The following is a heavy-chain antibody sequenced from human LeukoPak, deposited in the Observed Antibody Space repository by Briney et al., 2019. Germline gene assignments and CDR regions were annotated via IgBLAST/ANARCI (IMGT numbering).Heavy chain of an antibody. CDR2: ISSSGSTI. D-gene: IGHD2-15*01. J-gene: IGHJ3*02. CDR3: ARESGLPAAVGGHDAFDI. Sequence: GGSLRLSCAASGFTFSDYYMSWIRQAPGKGLEWVSYISSSGSTIYYADSVKGRFTISRDNAKNSVYLQLNSLRVEDTALYYCARESGLPAAVGGHDAFDIWGQGTMVTVSS. V-gene: IGHV3-11*04. CDR1: GFTFSDYY.